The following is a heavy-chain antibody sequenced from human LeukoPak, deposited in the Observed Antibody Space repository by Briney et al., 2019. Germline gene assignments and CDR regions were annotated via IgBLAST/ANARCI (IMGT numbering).Heavy chain of an antibody. D-gene: IGHD3-22*01. CDR3: ARGYYYDSSGYYDY. CDR1: GFTFSSYS. Sequence: GGSLRLSCAASGFTFSSYSMNWVRQAPGKGLEWVSSISSSSSYIYYADSVKGRFTISRDNAKNSLYLQMNSLRAEDTAVYYCARGYYYDSSGYYDYWGQGTLVTVSS. CDR2: ISSSSSYI. J-gene: IGHJ4*02. V-gene: IGHV3-21*01.